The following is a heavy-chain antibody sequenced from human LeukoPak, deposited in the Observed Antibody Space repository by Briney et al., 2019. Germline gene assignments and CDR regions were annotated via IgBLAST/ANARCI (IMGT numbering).Heavy chain of an antibody. Sequence: GGSLRLSCAASGFAFSSYAMNWVRQAPGKGLEYASTISNNGGSTYYANSVKDRFTISRDNSKNTLYLQMGSLRAEDMAVYYCARVWVRGYSYGPVDYWGQGTLVTVSS. D-gene: IGHD5-18*01. CDR3: ARVWVRGYSYGPVDY. CDR2: ISNNGGST. CDR1: GFAFSSYA. J-gene: IGHJ4*02. V-gene: IGHV3-64*01.